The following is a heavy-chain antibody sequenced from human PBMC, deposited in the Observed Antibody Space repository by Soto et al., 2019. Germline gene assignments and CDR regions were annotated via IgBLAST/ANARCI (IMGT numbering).Heavy chain of an antibody. Sequence: QEQLVQSGAEVKKPGSSVKVSCKDSGGLFSSFAISWVRQAPGQGLEWMGGIIPVFGTTNYAQKFQGRVTITADESTNTAYMELSILTSDDTVMYYSARGGGPYVWFNEFWGPGTQVTVSS. J-gene: IGHJ4*02. CDR1: GGLFSSFA. V-gene: IGHV1-69*01. CDR3: ARGGGPYVWFNEF. CDR2: IIPVFGTT. D-gene: IGHD3-16*01.